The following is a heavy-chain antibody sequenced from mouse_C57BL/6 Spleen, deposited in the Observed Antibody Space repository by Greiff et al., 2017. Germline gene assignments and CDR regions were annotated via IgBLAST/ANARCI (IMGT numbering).Heavy chain of an antibody. CDR1: GFSLTSYG. Sequence: QVQLQQSGPGLVQPSQSLSITCTVSGFSLTSYGVHWVRQSPGKGLEWLGVIWRGGSTDYNAAFMSRLSITKDNSKSQVFFKMNSLQADDTAIYYCAKNGYGLLHWYFDVWGTGTTVTVSS. CDR3: AKNGYGLLHWYFDV. V-gene: IGHV2-5*01. J-gene: IGHJ1*03. CDR2: IWRGGST. D-gene: IGHD2-2*01.